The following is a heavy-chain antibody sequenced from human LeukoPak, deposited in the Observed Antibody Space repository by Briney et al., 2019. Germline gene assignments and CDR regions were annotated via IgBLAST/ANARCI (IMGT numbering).Heavy chain of an antibody. CDR1: GGTFSSYA. V-gene: IGHV1-69*04. Sequence: SVKVSCKASGGTFSSYAISWVRQAPGQGLEWMGRIIPILGIANYAQKFQGRVTITADKSTSTAYMELSSLRSEDTAVYYCASINYYDSSGAAFDIWGQGTMVTVSS. CDR2: IIPILGIA. D-gene: IGHD3-22*01. CDR3: ASINYYDSSGAAFDI. J-gene: IGHJ3*02.